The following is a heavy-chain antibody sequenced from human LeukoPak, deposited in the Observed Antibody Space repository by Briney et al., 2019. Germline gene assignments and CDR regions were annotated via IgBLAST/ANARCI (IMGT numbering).Heavy chain of an antibody. D-gene: IGHD4/OR15-4a*01. CDR2: IKQDGGEK. CDR3: ARVRVDSTISSYFDY. Sequence: GGSLRLSCAASGFTFSTYWMSWVRQAPGKGLEWVANIKQDGGEKYYVDSVKGRFTISRDNAKNSLYLQMNSLRAEDTAVYYCARVRVDSTISSYFDYWGQGTLVTVSS. V-gene: IGHV3-7*01. J-gene: IGHJ4*02. CDR1: GFTFSTYW.